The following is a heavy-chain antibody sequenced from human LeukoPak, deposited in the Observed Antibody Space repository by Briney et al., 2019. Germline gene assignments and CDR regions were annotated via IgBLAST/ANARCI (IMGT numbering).Heavy chain of an antibody. CDR2: IKQDGSEK. Sequence: PGGSLRLSCAASGFTFSSYWMSWVRQAPGKGLEWVANIKQDGSEKHYVDSVKGRFTISRDNAKNSLYLQMNSLRAEDTAVYYCARDYYGSGSYYPYYYYGMDVWGQGTTVTVSS. V-gene: IGHV3-7*01. D-gene: IGHD3-10*01. CDR1: GFTFSSYW. J-gene: IGHJ6*02. CDR3: ARDYYGSGSYYPYYYYGMDV.